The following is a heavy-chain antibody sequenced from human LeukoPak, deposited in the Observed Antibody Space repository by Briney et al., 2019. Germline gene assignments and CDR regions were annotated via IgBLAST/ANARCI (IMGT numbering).Heavy chain of an antibody. CDR2: INHSGST. J-gene: IGHJ6*02. CDR1: GGSFSGYY. Sequence: PSETLSLTCAVYGGSFSGYYWSWIRQPPGKGLEWVGEINHSGSTNYNPSLKSRVTISVDTSKNQFSLKLSSVTAADTAVYYCARDSLNAAAGTNYYYYYGMDVWGQGTTVTVSS. D-gene: IGHD6-13*01. V-gene: IGHV4-34*01. CDR3: ARDSLNAAAGTNYYYYYGMDV.